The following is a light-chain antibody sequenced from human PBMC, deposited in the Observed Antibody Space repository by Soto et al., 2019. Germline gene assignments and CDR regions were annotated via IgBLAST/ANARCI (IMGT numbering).Light chain of an antibody. CDR3: QKHNSAPFT. V-gene: IGKV1-27*01. CDR1: KGISNY. J-gene: IGKJ3*01. Sequence: DIQRTQSPSSLSASVGDRVTITCRASKGISNYLAWYQQKPGKVPKLLIYAASPLQLGVPSRFSGSGSGTDFTLTISSLQPEDVATYYCQKHNSAPFTFGPGTKVDIK. CDR2: AAS.